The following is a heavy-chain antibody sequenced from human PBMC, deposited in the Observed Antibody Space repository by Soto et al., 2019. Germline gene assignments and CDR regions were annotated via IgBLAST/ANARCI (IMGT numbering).Heavy chain of an antibody. V-gene: IGHV3-23*01. CDR1: GFTFSSYA. D-gene: IGHD3-16*02. CDR2: ISGSGGST. CDR3: ANDVRVSSERRSHHSGIDF. Sequence: QPGGSLRLSCAASGFTFSSYAMSWVRQAPGKGLEWVSAISGSGGSTYYADSVKGRFTISRDNSKNTLSLQMNSLRAEDTAVYYCANDVRVSSERRSHHSGIDFWGPGITVNVSS. J-gene: IGHJ6*01.